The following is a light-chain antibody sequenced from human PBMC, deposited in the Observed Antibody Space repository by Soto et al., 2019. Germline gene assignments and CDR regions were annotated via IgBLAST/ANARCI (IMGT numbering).Light chain of an antibody. J-gene: IGKJ5*01. CDR2: DAS. CDR3: QQYNNWPT. Sequence: QMTQSPSSLSASVGDRVTITCRASQSISDYLAWYQQKPGKAPKLLIYDASSLESGVPSRFSGSGSGTEFTLTISSLQPDDFAVYYCQQYNNWPTFGQGTRLEIK. CDR1: QSISDY. V-gene: IGKV1-5*01.